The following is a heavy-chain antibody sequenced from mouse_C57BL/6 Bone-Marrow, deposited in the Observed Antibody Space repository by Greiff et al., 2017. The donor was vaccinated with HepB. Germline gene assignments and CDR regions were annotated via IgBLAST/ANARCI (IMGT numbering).Heavy chain of an antibody. Sequence: QVQLQQPGAELVKPGASVKLSCKASGYTFTSYWMHWVKQRPGQGLEWIGMIHPNSGSTNYNEKFKSKATLTVDKSSSTAYMQLSSLTSEDSAVYYCAREDYDRGVYAMDYWGQGTSVTVSS. CDR3: AREDYDRGVYAMDY. CDR2: IHPNSGST. V-gene: IGHV1-64*01. D-gene: IGHD2-4*01. CDR1: GYTFTSYW. J-gene: IGHJ4*01.